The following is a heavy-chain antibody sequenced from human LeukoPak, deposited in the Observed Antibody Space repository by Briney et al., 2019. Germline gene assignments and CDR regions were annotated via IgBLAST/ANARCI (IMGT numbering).Heavy chain of an antibody. CDR1: GFTFDDYA. D-gene: IGHD3-10*01. Sequence: SLRLSCAASGFTFDDYAMHWVRQAPGKGLEWVSGISWNSGSIGYADSVKGRFTISRDNAKNSLYLQMNSLRAEDTALYYCAKDGYGSGSYSIDYWGQGTLVTVSS. CDR2: ISWNSGSI. J-gene: IGHJ4*02. CDR3: AKDGYGSGSYSIDY. V-gene: IGHV3-9*01.